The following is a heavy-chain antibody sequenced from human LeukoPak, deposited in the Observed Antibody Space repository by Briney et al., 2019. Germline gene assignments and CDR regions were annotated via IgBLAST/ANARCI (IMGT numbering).Heavy chain of an antibody. CDR3: AREYCSGGRCQYYFDY. D-gene: IGHD2-15*01. Sequence: SCKASGYTFTSYGISWVRQAPGKGLEYVSGISSDGGSPFHVNSVKGRFTISRDNSKDTLYLQMGSLRAEDMAVYYCAREYCSGGRCQYYFDYWGQGTLVTVSS. CDR2: ISSDGGSP. V-gene: IGHV3-64*01. CDR1: GYTFTSYG. J-gene: IGHJ4*02.